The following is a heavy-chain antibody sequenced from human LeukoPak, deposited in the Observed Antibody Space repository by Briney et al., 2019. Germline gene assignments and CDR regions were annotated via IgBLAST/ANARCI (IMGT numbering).Heavy chain of an antibody. J-gene: IGHJ5*02. CDR3: ARVQYGSGSYWFDP. Sequence: ETLSLTCTVSGGSISSYYWSWIRQPPGKGLEWVSSISSSSSYIYYADSVKGRFTISRDNAKNSLYLQMNSLRAEDTAVYYCARVQYGSGSYWFDPWGQGTLVTVSS. CDR1: GGSISSYY. D-gene: IGHD3-10*01. CDR2: ISSSSSYI. V-gene: IGHV3-21*01.